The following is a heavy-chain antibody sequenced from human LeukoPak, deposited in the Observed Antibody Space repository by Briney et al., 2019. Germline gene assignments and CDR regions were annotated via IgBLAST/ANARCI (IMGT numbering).Heavy chain of an antibody. J-gene: IGHJ3*02. CDR1: GYTFTKYG. Sequence: ASVKVSCKASGYTFTKYGISWVRQAPGQGLEWMGWISAYNGNTNYAQKLQGRVTMTTDTSTTTAYMELRSLRSDDTAVYYCARYDSSGYYTWNALDIWGQGTMVTVSS. CDR3: ARYDSSGYYTWNALDI. CDR2: ISAYNGNT. V-gene: IGHV1-18*01. D-gene: IGHD3-22*01.